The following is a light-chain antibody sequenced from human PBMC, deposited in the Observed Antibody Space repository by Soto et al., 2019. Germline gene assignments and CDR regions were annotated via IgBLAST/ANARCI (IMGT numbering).Light chain of an antibody. V-gene: IGKV3-15*01. CDR1: QSVSRN. Sequence: EVVMTQSPATLSVSPGERATLSCRASQSVSRNLAWYQQRPGQPPRLVMYGASTRATGIPARFRGSGSGTEFNLTISSLQSEDCVVYYCQHYNNWPPYTFGQGTKLEIK. CDR3: QHYNNWPPYT. CDR2: GAS. J-gene: IGKJ2*01.